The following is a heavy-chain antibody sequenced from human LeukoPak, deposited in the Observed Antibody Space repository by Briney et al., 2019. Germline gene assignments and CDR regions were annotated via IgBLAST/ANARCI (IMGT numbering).Heavy chain of an antibody. V-gene: IGHV1-46*01. J-gene: IGHJ3*02. CDR3: ARVRDGYNDAYDI. CDR2: INPSGSST. Sequence: ASVTVSCKASGYTFTGYYMHWVRQAPGQGLEWLGLINPSGSSTLYAQNFQGRVTMTGDTSTSTVYMELSSLRSEDTAVYYCARVRDGYNDAYDIWGQGTMVTVPS. D-gene: IGHD5-24*01. CDR1: GYTFTGYY.